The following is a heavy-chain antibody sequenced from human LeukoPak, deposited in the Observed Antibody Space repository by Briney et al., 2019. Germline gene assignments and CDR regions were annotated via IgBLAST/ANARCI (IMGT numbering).Heavy chain of an antibody. D-gene: IGHD6-6*01. CDR1: GGSISSSSYY. Sequence: SETLSLTCTVSGGSISSSSYYWGWIRQPPGKGLEWVGSVFHSGNTYYNPSLKSRLTISADTSKNQFSPTLTSVTAADTAVYYCARDRSVGVLPAPPFDFWGQGTLVTVSS. V-gene: IGHV4-39*07. CDR3: ARDRSVGVLPAPPFDF. CDR2: VFHSGNT. J-gene: IGHJ4*02.